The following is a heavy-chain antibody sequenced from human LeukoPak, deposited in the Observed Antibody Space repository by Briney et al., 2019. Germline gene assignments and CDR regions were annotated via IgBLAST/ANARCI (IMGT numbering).Heavy chain of an antibody. CDR1: GYSISSGYY. D-gene: IGHD5/OR15-5a*01. J-gene: IGHJ4*02. V-gene: IGHV4-38-2*01. Sequence: PSETLSLTCAVSGYSISSGYYWGWIRQPPGKGLEWIGSIYHSGSTYYNPSLKSRVTISVDTSKNQFSLKLSSVTAADTAVCYCARVSVEGVDYWGQGTLVTGSS. CDR3: ARVSVEGVDY. CDR2: IYHSGST.